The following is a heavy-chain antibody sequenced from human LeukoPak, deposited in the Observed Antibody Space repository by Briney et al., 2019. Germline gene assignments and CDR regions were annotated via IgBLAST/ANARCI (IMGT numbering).Heavy chain of an antibody. J-gene: IGHJ4*02. CDR1: GYTFTSYD. CDR3: ARGRGIAAASSY. Sequence: RASVKVSCKASGYTFTSYDINWVRQATGQGLEWMGWMNPNSGNTGYAQKFQGRVTMTRNTSISTAYMELSSLRSEDTAVYYCARGRGIAAASSYWGQGTLVTVSS. D-gene: IGHD6-13*01. V-gene: IGHV1-8*01. CDR2: MNPNSGNT.